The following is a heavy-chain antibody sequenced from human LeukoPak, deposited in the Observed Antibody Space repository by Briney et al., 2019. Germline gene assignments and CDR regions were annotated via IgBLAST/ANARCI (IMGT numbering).Heavy chain of an antibody. CDR1: GFTFSIYA. V-gene: IGHV3-30*04. D-gene: IGHD1-7*01. CDR3: ARDASGLYHWNFNWFDP. CDR2: ISYDGYNK. Sequence: GRSLRLSCAASGFTFSIYAMHWVRQAPGKGLEWVAVISYDGYNKYYADSVKGRFTISRDNSKNTLYLQMNSLRPEDTAVYYCARDASGLYHWNFNWFDPWGQGTLVTVSS. J-gene: IGHJ5*02.